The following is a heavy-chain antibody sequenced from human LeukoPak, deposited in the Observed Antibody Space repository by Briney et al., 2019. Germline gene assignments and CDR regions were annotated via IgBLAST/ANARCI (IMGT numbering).Heavy chain of an antibody. CDR1: GFTFSSYA. V-gene: IGHV3-30*04. CDR2: ISYDASNK. J-gene: IGHJ6*02. CDR3: AKDLAYDSSGYNYYYYYGMDV. D-gene: IGHD3-22*01. Sequence: GRSLRLSCAASGFTFSSYAMHWVRQAPGKGLEWVAVISYDASNKYYADSVKGRFTISRDNSKNTLYLQMNSLRAEDTAVYYCAKDLAYDSSGYNYYYYYGMDVWGQGTTVTVSS.